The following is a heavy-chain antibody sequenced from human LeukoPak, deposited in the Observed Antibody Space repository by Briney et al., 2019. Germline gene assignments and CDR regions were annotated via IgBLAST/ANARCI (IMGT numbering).Heavy chain of an antibody. V-gene: IGHV4-4*07. CDR1: GGSISSYY. J-gene: IGHJ4*02. Sequence: SETLSLTCTVSGGSISSYYWSWLRQPAGKGLEWSGRIYTSGSTNYNPSLKSRVTISVDTSKNQFSLKLSSVTAADTAVYYCAREGRGVFDYWGQGTLVTVSS. CDR2: IYTSGST. CDR3: AREGRGVFDY. D-gene: IGHD3-10*01.